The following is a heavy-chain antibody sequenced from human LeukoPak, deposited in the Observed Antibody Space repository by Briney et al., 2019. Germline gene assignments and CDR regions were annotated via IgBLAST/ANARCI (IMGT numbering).Heavy chain of an antibody. CDR3: GRSFGYGVEAFDI. J-gene: IGHJ3*02. Sequence: GGSLRLSCAASGFTFSSFTMSWVRQAPGKGLEWVSAMSGSGRSTYYADSVKGRFTISRDNSKNTLYLQMNSLRAEDTAVYYCGRSFGYGVEAFDIWGQREMGTVSS. D-gene: IGHD5-18*01. CDR1: GFTFSSFT. V-gene: IGHV3-23*01. CDR2: MSGSGRST.